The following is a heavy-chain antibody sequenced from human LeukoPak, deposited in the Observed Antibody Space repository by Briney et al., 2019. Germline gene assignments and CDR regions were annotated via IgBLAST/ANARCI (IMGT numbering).Heavy chain of an antibody. CDR1: GGSISSSSYY. V-gene: IGHV4-39*07. D-gene: IGHD4-17*01. J-gene: IGHJ4*02. Sequence: SEALSLTCTVSGGSISSSSYYWGWIRQSPGKGLEWIGSSMYYSGSTYYNPSLKSRVTISVDTSNNQFSLKLTSVTAADTAVYYCARLDGERPDYWGQGTLVTVSS. CDR3: ARLDGERPDY. CDR2: SMYYSGST.